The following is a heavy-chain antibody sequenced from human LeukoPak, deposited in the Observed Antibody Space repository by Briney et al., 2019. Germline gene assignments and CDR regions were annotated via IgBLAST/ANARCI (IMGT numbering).Heavy chain of an antibody. V-gene: IGHV3-23*01. CDR2: ISPSGGGT. Sequence: GGTLRLSCAASGFTFSSYGMNWVRQAPGKGLEWISGISPSGGGTYYADFVKGRFTISRDDSKNTLYLQMNSLRGDDTAVYYCAQHIGWLQFAYWGQGTLVTVSS. D-gene: IGHD5-24*01. CDR1: GFTFSSYG. J-gene: IGHJ4*02. CDR3: AQHIGWLQFAY.